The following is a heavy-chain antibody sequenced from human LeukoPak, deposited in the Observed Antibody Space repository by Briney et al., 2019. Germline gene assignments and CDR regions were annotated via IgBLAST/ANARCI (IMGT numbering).Heavy chain of an antibody. CDR3: ATSRSSGWLDYYYYMDV. CDR1: GYTFTSYY. Sequence: RASVKVSCKASGYTFTSYYMHWVRQAPGQGLEWMGIINPSGGSTSYAQKFQGRVTMTRDMSTSTVYMELSSLRSEDTAVYYCATSRSSGWLDYYYYMDVWGKGTTVTVSS. D-gene: IGHD6-19*01. CDR2: INPSGGST. V-gene: IGHV1-46*01. J-gene: IGHJ6*03.